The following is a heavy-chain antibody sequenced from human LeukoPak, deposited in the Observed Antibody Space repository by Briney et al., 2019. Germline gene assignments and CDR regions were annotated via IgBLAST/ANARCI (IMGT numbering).Heavy chain of an antibody. J-gene: IGHJ3*02. V-gene: IGHV4-31*02. CDR3: ARDLEGIDAFDI. D-gene: IGHD1-1*01. CDR2: IYYSGST. Sequence: WIRQHPGKGLEWIGYIYYSGSTYYNPSLKSRVTISVDTSKNQFSLKLSSVTAADTAVYYCARDLEGIDAFDIWGQGTMVTVSS.